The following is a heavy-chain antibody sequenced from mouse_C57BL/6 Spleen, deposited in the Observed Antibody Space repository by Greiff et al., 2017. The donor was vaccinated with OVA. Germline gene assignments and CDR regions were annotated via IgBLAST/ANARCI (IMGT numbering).Heavy chain of an antibody. CDR2: IYPGSGNT. D-gene: IGHD4-1*01. V-gene: IGHV1-76*01. CDR3: ARFPITGTRWYFDV. CDR1: GYTFTDYY. Sequence: VQLQQSGAELVRPGASVKLSCKASGYTFTDYYINWVKQRPGQGLEWIARIYPGSGNTYYNEKFKGKATLTAEKSSSTAYMQLSSLTSEDSAVYCCARFPITGTRWYFDVWGTGTTVTVSS. J-gene: IGHJ1*03.